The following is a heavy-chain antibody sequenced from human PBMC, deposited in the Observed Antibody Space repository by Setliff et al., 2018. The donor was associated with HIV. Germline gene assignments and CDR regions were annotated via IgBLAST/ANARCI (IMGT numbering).Heavy chain of an antibody. D-gene: IGHD3-9*01. CDR1: GFTFSSYS. CDR2: ITSSSNYI. CDR3: ARDRRRYDILTLHYMDV. V-gene: IGHV3-21*01. J-gene: IGHJ6*03. Sequence: GESLKISCAASGFTFSSYSMNWVRQAPGKGLEWVSSITSSSNYIYYADSVKGRFTISRDNAKNLLYLQMNSLRAEDTAMYYCARDRRRYDILTLHYMDVWGTGTRVTVSS.